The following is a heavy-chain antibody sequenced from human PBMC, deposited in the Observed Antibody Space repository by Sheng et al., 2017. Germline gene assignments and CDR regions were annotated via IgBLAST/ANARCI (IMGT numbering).Heavy chain of an antibody. CDR1: GYTFTNYD. D-gene: IGHD1-1*01. J-gene: IGHJ3*02. CDR3: ARGIRRETTRERAFDI. Sequence: QVQLVQSGAEVKKPGASVRVSCKASGYTFTNYDINWVRQATGQGLEWMGWMNPNSANTGYAQKFQGRVTMTRNTSISTAYMELSDLRSEDTAVYFCARGIRRETTRERAFDIWGQGTMVTSLQ. CDR2: MNPNSANT. V-gene: IGHV1-8*01.